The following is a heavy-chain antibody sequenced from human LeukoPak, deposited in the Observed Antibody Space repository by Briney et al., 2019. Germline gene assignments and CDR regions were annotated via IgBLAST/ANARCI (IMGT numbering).Heavy chain of an antibody. CDR1: GYTFTDYN. CDR3: ARVRIGQQLDKYYSYGIEM. D-gene: IGHD6-13*01. J-gene: IGHJ6*01. V-gene: IGHV1-2*02. CDR2: INPNSGGT. Sequence: ASVKVSCEASGYTFTDYNIDCVPQAPGQGLEWMGWINPNSGGTNYAQKFQGRVTMTTDTSISTAYMEVSRLRSDDTAVYYCARVRIGQQLDKYYSYGIEMGGRGTTVSVSS.